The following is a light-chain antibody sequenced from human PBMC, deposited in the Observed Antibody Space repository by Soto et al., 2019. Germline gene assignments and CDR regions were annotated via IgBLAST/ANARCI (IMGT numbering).Light chain of an antibody. Sequence: EIVLTQSPATLSLSPGERVTLSCRASQSVSIDLAWYQQKPGQAPRLLIYDASNRATGIPARFSGGGSGTDFTLTISSPEPEDFAVYYCQQRSQWPWTFGQGTKVDIK. CDR2: DAS. CDR3: QQRSQWPWT. V-gene: IGKV3-11*01. J-gene: IGKJ1*01. CDR1: QSVSID.